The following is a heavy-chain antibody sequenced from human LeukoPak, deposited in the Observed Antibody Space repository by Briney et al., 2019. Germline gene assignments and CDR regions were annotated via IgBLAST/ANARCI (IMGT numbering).Heavy chain of an antibody. Sequence: ASVKVSCKASGYTFTAYYMHWVRQAPGQGLEWVGRINPNSGDTNYAQKSQGRVTMTRDTSISTVYMELTGLRSDDTAVYYCARDVSGISSATDTFDMWGQGTVVTVSS. D-gene: IGHD1-14*01. J-gene: IGHJ3*02. CDR3: ARDVSGISSATDTFDM. V-gene: IGHV1-2*06. CDR1: GYTFTAYY. CDR2: INPNSGDT.